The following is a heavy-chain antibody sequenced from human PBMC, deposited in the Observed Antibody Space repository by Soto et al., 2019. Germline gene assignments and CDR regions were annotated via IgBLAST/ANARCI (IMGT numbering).Heavy chain of an antibody. CDR1: GFSLRSARMS. J-gene: IGHJ4*02. CDR3: TRIRGWGWLGPNDY. V-gene: IGHV2-26*01. Sequence: ESGPTLVNPTETLTLTCTVSGFSLRSARMSVSWIRQPPGKALEWLAHIFSSDAKSYSASLKSRLTISKDTSKSQVVLTMTNMNPVDTATYYCTRIRGWGWLGPNDYWGQGTLVTVSS. D-gene: IGHD3-10*01. CDR2: IFSSDAK.